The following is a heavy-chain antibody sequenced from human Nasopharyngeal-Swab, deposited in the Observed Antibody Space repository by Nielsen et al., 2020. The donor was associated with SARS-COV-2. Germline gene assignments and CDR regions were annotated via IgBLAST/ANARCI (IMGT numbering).Heavy chain of an antibody. CDR3: ARVGDFWCGYYSLDY. Sequence: GGSLRLSCAASGLTFSSYWMQWVRQAPGKGLVRVSRINSDGSSTSYADSVKGRFTISRDNAKNTLYLQMNGLRDEDTAVYYCARVGDFWCGYYSLDYWGQGTLVTVSS. CDR1: GLTFSSYW. V-gene: IGHV3-74*01. D-gene: IGHD3-3*01. CDR2: INSDGSST. J-gene: IGHJ4*02.